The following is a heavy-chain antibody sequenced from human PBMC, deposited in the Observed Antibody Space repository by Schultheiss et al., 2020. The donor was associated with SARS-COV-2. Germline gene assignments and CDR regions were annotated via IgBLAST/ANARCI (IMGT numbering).Heavy chain of an antibody. CDR3: ARLRIFGVVKHYYYNGMDV. V-gene: IGHV3-21*01. D-gene: IGHD3-3*01. Sequence: GGSLRLSCAASGFTFSSYRMNWVRQAPGKGLEWVSSISTTTSYVNYADSVKGRFTISRDNAKNSLFLQMNSLRVEDTAVYYCARLRIFGVVKHYYYNGMDVWGQGTTVTVSS. CDR2: ISTTTSYV. J-gene: IGHJ6*02. CDR1: GFTFSSYR.